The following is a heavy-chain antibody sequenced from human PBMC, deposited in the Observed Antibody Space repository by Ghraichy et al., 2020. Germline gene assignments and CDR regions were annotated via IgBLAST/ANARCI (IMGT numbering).Heavy chain of an antibody. V-gene: IGHV4-59*08. Sequence: SETLSLTCTVSGGSISSYYWSWIRQPPGKGLEWIGYIYYSGSTNYNPSLKSRVTISVDTSKNQFSLKLSSVTAADTAVYYCARHMVTPLFDYWGQGTLVTVSS. CDR3: ARHMVTPLFDY. CDR1: GGSISSYY. J-gene: IGHJ4*02. CDR2: IYYSGST. D-gene: IGHD4-23*01.